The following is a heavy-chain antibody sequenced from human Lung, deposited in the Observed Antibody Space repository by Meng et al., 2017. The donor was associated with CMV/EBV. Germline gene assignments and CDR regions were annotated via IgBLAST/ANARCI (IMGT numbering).Heavy chain of an antibody. CDR1: GFTFSSYE. CDR3: ARDHSHCSSTSCYLGGFDP. V-gene: IGHV3-48*03. D-gene: IGHD2-2*01. CDR2: ISSSGSTI. J-gene: IGHJ5*02. Sequence: GGSXRLXXAASGFTFSSYEMNWVRQAPGKGLEWVSYISSSGSTIYYADSVKGRFTISRDNAKNSLYLQMNSLRAEDTAVYYCARDHSHCSSTSCYLGGFDPXGQGXLVTVSS.